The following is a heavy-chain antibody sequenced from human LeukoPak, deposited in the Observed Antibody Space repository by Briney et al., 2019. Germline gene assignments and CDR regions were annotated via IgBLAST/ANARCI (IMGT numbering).Heavy chain of an antibody. V-gene: IGHV1-2*02. J-gene: IGHJ4*02. CDR3: PRSPHILTGENFDY. CDR1: GYTFTGSY. D-gene: IGHD3-9*01. CDR2: INLNSGGT. Sequence: GASVKVSCKASGYTFTGSYMHWVRQAPGQGLEWMGWINLNSGGTNYAQKFQVRVTMTRDTSISTAYMELSRLRSDDTAVYYCPRSPHILTGENFDYWGQGTLVTVSS.